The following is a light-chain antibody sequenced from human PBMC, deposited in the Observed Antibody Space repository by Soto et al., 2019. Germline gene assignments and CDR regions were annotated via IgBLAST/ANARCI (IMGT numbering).Light chain of an antibody. V-gene: IGKV1-5*03. CDR2: KAS. CDR1: QTISTW. CDR3: QPYDAYPLT. J-gene: IGKJ4*01. Sequence: DIQMTQSPSTLSASVGDRVTITCRASQTISTWLAWYQQKPGKAPKLLIYKASSLEGGVPSRFVGSGSGTEFNINISSLQADDFATYYCQPYDAYPLTFGGGTTVDIK.